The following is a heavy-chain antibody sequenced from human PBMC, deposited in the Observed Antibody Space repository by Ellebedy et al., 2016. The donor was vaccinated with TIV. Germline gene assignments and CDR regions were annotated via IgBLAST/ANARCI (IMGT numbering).Heavy chain of an antibody. D-gene: IGHD3-10*01. CDR2: IYYSGST. Sequence: GSLRLSCTVSGDSMSRSSYYWAWIRQPPGKGLEWIGSIYYSGSTNYNPSLKSRVTISVDTSKNQFSLKLSSVTAADTAVYHCARWFGELLYVRWFDPWGQGTLVTVSS. CDR1: GDSMSRSSYY. J-gene: IGHJ5*02. CDR3: ARWFGELLYVRWFDP. V-gene: IGHV4-39*01.